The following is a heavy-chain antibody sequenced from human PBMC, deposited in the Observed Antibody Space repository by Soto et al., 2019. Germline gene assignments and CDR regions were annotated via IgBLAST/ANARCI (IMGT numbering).Heavy chain of an antibody. CDR1: GYTFTSYG. V-gene: IGHV1-18*01. Sequence: QVQLVQSGAEVKKPGASVKVSCKASGYTFTSYGISWVRQAPGQGLEWMGWISAYNGNTNYAQKLQGRVTMTTDTSTISAYMELRSLRSDDTALYYCAIDSSEYYDILTGWLARVANDYWGQGTLVTVSS. CDR2: ISAYNGNT. J-gene: IGHJ4*02. D-gene: IGHD3-9*01. CDR3: AIDSSEYYDILTGWLARVANDY.